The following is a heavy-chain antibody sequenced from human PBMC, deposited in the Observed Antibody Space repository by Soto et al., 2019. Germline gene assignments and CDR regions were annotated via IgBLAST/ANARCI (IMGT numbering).Heavy chain of an antibody. J-gene: IGHJ4*02. CDR2: VYYTGST. D-gene: IGHD6-19*01. CDR3: ARSVAVPGAHIDY. V-gene: IGHV4-59*01. CDR1: GGSISGSY. Sequence: LSLTRSVSGGSISGSYWSWIRQSPGKGLEWLGYVYYTGSTNYSPSLRSRVSISVDTSKNEFSLRLSSVTAADTAVYFCARSVAVPGAHIDYWGQGTQVTVSS.